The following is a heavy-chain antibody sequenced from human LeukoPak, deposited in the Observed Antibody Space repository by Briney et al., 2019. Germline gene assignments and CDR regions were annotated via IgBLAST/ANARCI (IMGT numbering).Heavy chain of an antibody. CDR2: IKQDGSEK. J-gene: IGHJ4*02. Sequence: GGSLRLSCAASGFTFSSFWMSWARQAPGKGLEWVANIKQDGSEKYYVDSVKGRFTISRDNAKSTLYLQMNSLRAEDTAVYYCAREATPGVPRGLLLWGQGTLVTVSS. D-gene: IGHD3-22*01. V-gene: IGHV3-7*01. CDR3: AREATPGVPRGLLL. CDR1: GFTFSSFW.